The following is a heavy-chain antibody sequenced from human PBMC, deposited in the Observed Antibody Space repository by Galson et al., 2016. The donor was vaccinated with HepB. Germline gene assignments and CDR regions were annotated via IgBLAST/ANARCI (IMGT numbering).Heavy chain of an antibody. J-gene: IGHJ4*02. CDR3: VRDDQSYGLDY. CDR2: LNSDGSKT. V-gene: IGHV3-74*01. CDR1: GFTFNRYY. D-gene: IGHD2-21*01. Sequence: SLRLSCAASGFTFNRYYMHWVRQAPGKGLVWVSRLNSDGSKTDYADSVKGRFTISRDNAKNTLYLQMNSLRAEDTAVYYCVRDDQSYGLDYWGQGTLVTVSS.